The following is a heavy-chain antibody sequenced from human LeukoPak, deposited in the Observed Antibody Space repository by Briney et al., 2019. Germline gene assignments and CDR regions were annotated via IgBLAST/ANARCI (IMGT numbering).Heavy chain of an antibody. D-gene: IGHD3-22*01. Sequence: GGSLRLSCAASGFTFSSYSMNWVRQAPGKGLEWVSSISSSSSYIYYADSVKGRFTISRDNAKNSLYLQLNSLRAEDTAVYYCASNYDSSNYYGFDYWGQGTLVTVSS. J-gene: IGHJ4*02. CDR2: ISSSSSYI. V-gene: IGHV3-21*01. CDR1: GFTFSSYS. CDR3: ASNYDSSNYYGFDY.